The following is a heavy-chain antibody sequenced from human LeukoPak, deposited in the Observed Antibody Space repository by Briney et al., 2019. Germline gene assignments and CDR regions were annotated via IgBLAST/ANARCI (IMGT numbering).Heavy chain of an antibody. V-gene: IGHV4-59*01. Sequence: SETLSLTCTVSGGSISSYYWSWIRQPPGKGLEWIGYIYYSGSTNHNPSLKSRVTISVDTSKNQFSLKLSSVTAADTAVYYCASGGSTVYWGQGTLVTVSS. CDR3: ASGGSTVY. CDR2: IYYSGST. J-gene: IGHJ4*02. D-gene: IGHD4-17*01. CDR1: GGSISSYY.